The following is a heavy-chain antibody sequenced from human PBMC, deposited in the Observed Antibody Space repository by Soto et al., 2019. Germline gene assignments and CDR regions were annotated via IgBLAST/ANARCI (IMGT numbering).Heavy chain of an antibody. CDR3: ASEIDATTATSLDY. Sequence: RASVNVSCKASGYTFSGSVMHWVRQAPGQGLEWMGWINADNGNTKYSQKFQGRVTMTWDTSASTAYMELSSLRSEDTAIYYCASEIDATTATSLDYWGQGTLVTISS. CDR2: INADNGNT. D-gene: IGHD4-17*01. J-gene: IGHJ4*02. CDR1: GYTFSGSV. V-gene: IGHV1-3*01.